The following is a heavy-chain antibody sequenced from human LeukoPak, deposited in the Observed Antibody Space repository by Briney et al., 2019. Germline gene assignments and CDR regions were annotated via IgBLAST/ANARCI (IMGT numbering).Heavy chain of an antibody. CDR1: GGTFSSYA. V-gene: IGHV1-69*04. D-gene: IGHD2-15*01. CDR3: ARGQSGSGHVSTH. J-gene: IGHJ4*02. Sequence: ASVKVSCKASGGTFSSYAISWVRQAPGQGLEWMGRIIPILGIANYAQKFQGRVTIIADKSTSTAYMELSSLRSEDTAVFYCARGQSGSGHVSTHWGQGTLVIVSS. CDR2: IIPILGIA.